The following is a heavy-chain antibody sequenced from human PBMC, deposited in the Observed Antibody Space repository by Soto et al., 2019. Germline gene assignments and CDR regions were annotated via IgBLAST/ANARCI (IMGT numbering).Heavy chain of an antibody. V-gene: IGHV4-4*07. CDR3: ARDYSTIFGVVISY. D-gene: IGHD3-3*01. CDR2: IYTSGST. CDR1: GGSISSYY. J-gene: IGHJ4*02. Sequence: SETLSLTCTVYGGSISSYYWSWIRQPAGKGLEWIGRIYTSGSTNYNPSLKSRVTMSVDTSKNQFSLKLSSVTAADTAVYYCARDYSTIFGVVISYWGQGTLVTVSS.